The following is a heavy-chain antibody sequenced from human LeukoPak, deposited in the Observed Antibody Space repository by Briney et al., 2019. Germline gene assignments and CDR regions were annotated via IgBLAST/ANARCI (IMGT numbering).Heavy chain of an antibody. CDR2: ISDDGSDK. CDR3: AKDRAFAPEIDY. CDR1: GFTFSSYG. V-gene: IGHV3-30*18. J-gene: IGHJ4*02. Sequence: GRSLRLSCAASGFTFSSYGMHWVRQAPGKGLEWLAVISDDGSDKYYADSVKGRLTISRDNSKNTLYLQMNSLRVEDTAVYYCAKDRAFAPEIDYWGPGALVTVSS.